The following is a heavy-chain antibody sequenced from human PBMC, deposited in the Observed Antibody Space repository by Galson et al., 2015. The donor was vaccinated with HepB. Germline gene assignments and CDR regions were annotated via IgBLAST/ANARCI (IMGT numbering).Heavy chain of an antibody. CDR2: INIAGGNT. V-gene: IGHV1-3*04. Sequence: SVKVSCKASGYTFTNYAIHWVRQAPGQRLEWMGWINIAGGNTRYSEKFQGRLTITRDTSASTAYMDLSSLRSEDTAVYYCARHLAYASSPAHFDPWGQGTLVTVSS. CDR1: GYTFTNYA. J-gene: IGHJ5*02. CDR3: ARHLAYASSPAHFDP. D-gene: IGHD2-8*01.